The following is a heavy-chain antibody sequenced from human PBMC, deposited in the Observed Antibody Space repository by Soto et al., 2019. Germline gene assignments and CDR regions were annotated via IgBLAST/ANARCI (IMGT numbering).Heavy chain of an antibody. CDR1: GGSISSYY. CDR2: IYYSGST. V-gene: IGHV4-59*01. D-gene: IGHD5-12*01. CDR3: AGGYDWIYYYYGMDV. J-gene: IGHJ6*02. Sequence: PSETLSLTCTVSGGSISSYYWSWIRQPPGKGLEWIGYIYYSGSTNYNPSLKSRVTISVDTSKNQFSLKLSSVTAADTAVYYCAGGYDWIYYYYGMDVWGQGTTVTVSS.